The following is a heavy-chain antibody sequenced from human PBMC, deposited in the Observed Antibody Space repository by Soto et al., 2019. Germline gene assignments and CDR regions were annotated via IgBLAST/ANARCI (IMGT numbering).Heavy chain of an antibody. CDR1: GGSISSNW. V-gene: IGHV4-4*02. Sequence: QVQLQESGPGLVKPSETLSLTCSVSGGSISSNWWSWVRQPPGNGLEWIGEIHHSGTTNYNPSLRSRVTISVDKSKNQLSLNLNSVTAADTAFYYCAGHIALATMRGFDYSCQGTLVIVSS. CDR2: IHHSGTT. J-gene: IGHJ4*02. D-gene: IGHD6-19*01. CDR3: AGHIALATMRGFDY.